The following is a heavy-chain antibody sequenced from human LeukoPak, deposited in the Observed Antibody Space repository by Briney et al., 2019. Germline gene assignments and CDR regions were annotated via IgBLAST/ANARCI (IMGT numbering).Heavy chain of an antibody. Sequence: ASVKVSCKASGYTFTSYGISWARQAPGQGLEWMGWISAYNGNTNYAQKLQGRVTMTTDTSTSTTYMELRSLRSDDTAVYYCARGEKYYDYVWGSYRLQNFDYWGQGTLVTVSS. V-gene: IGHV1-18*01. D-gene: IGHD3-16*02. CDR1: GYTFTSYG. CDR3: ARGEKYYDYVWGSYRLQNFDY. CDR2: ISAYNGNT. J-gene: IGHJ4*02.